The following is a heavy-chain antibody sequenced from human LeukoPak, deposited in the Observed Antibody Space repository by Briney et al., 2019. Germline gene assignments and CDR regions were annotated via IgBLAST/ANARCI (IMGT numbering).Heavy chain of an antibody. CDR2: ISVDGGRT. CDR1: GFTFDDYA. Sequence: PGGSLRLSCAASGFTFDDYAMHWVRQPPGKGLEWVSLISVDGGRTYYADSVKGRFTVSRDNSKNTLYLQMNSLGTEDTALYYCAKDLFIARGYFYYMDVWGKGTTVTVSS. J-gene: IGHJ6*03. CDR3: AKDLFIARGYFYYMDV. D-gene: IGHD2-15*01. V-gene: IGHV3-43*02.